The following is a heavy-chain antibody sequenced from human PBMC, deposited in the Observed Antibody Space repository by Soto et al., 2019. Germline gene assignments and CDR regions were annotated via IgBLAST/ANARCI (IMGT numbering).Heavy chain of an antibody. V-gene: IGHV1-69*13. CDR3: ARAEVATTPEGAFDI. CDR2: IIPIFGTA. Sequence: SVQVSCKASGGTFSSYAISWVRQAPGQELEWMGGIIPIFGTANYAQKFQGRVTITADESTSTAYMELSSLRSEDTAVYYCARAEVATTPEGAFDIWGQGTMVTVPS. D-gene: IGHD5-12*01. CDR1: GGTFSSYA. J-gene: IGHJ3*02.